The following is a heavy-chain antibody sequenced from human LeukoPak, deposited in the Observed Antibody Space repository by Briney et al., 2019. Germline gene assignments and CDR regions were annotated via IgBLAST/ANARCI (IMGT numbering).Heavy chain of an antibody. J-gene: IGHJ4*02. CDR2: IYSSGST. Sequence: SETLSLTCTVSGGSISYYYWSWIRQPAGKGLEWIGRIYSSGSTNYNPSLESRVTMSVDTSKNQFSLKLSPVTAADTAVYFCARVGLAVAGAPFDYWGQGTLVTVSS. CDR3: ARVGLAVAGAPFDY. CDR1: GGSISYYY. V-gene: IGHV4-4*07. D-gene: IGHD6-19*01.